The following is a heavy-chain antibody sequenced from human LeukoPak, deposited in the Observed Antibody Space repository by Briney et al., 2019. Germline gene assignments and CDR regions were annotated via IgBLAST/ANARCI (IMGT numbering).Heavy chain of an antibody. CDR1: GYTFTGYY. CDR2: INPNSGGT. CDR3: ARDSRTLMDIVVVVAAARLHPLGV. V-gene: IGHV1-2*02. Sequence: ASVKVSCKASGYTFTGYYMHWVRQAPGQGLEWMGWINPNSGGTNYAQKFQGRVTMTRDTSTSTVYMELSSLRSEDTAVYYCARDSRTLMDIVVVVAAARLHPLGVWGQGTTVTVSS. D-gene: IGHD2-15*01. J-gene: IGHJ6*02.